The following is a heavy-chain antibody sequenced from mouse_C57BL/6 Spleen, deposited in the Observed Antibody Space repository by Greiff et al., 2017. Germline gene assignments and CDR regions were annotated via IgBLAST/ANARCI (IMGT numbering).Heavy chain of an antibody. V-gene: IGHV1-69*01. Sequence: QVQLQQPGAELVMPGASVKLSCKASGYTFTSYWMPWVKQRPGQGLEWIGEIDPSDSYTNSNRKFKCKSTLTVDKSSITAYMQLSSLTSEDSVVYDCERGRNDYWGQGTTLTVSS. CDR2: IDPSDSYT. CDR3: ERGRNDY. J-gene: IGHJ2*01. CDR1: GYTFTSYW.